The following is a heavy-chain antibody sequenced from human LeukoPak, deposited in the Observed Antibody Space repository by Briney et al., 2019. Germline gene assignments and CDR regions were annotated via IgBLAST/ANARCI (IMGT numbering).Heavy chain of an antibody. V-gene: IGHV5-51*01. CDR1: GYSFTSYW. J-gene: IGHJ4*02. D-gene: IGHD2-15*01. Sequence: LGESLKISCKGSGYSFTSYWIGWVRQMPGKGLEWMGIIYPGDSDTRYSPSFQGQVTISADKSISTAYLQWSSLKASDTAMYYCAIHKSLGYCSGGSCYDTLAYGYWGQGTLVTVSS. CDR2: IYPGDSDT. CDR3: AIHKSLGYCSGGSCYDTLAYGY.